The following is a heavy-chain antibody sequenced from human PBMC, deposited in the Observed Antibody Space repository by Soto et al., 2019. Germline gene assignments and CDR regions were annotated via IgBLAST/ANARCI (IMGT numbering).Heavy chain of an antibody. D-gene: IGHD6-13*01. J-gene: IGHJ6*02. V-gene: IGHV3-30*18. CDR2: ISYDGSNK. CDR3: AKEDSSSWHYYYGMDV. Sequence: QVQLVESGGGVVQPGRSLRLSCSASGFTFCSDGMNWVRQAPGKELEWVAVISYDGSNKYYADSVKGRFTISRDSSKNMLYLQMNSLRAEDTAGYYCAKEDSSSWHYYYGMDVWGQGTTVTVSS. CDR1: GFTFCSDG.